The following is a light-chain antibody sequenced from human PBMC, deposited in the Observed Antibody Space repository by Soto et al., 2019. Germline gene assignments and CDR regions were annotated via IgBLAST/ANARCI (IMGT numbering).Light chain of an antibody. V-gene: IGLV2-14*01. Sequence: QSALTQPASVCGSPGQSITISCTGTSSDVGGYNYVSWYQQHPGKAPKLMIYDVSNRPSGVSNRFSGSKSGNTASLTISGLQAEDEADYYCSSYTSSSTLVFGTGTKVTVL. CDR1: SSDVGGYNY. CDR2: DVS. CDR3: SSYTSSSTLV. J-gene: IGLJ1*01.